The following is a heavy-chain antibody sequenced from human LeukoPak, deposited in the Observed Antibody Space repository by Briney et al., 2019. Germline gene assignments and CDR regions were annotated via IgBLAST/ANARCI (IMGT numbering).Heavy chain of an antibody. Sequence: PGGSLRLSCAASGFTVSSNDMSWVRQAPGKGLECISVIYSGGSTDYADSVKGRLTISRDNSKNTLYLQMNSLRAEDTAVYYCAKASAMIVVVSKHFDYWGQGTLVTVSS. CDR2: IYSGGST. V-gene: IGHV3-53*01. D-gene: IGHD3-22*01. CDR3: AKASAMIVVVSKHFDY. J-gene: IGHJ4*02. CDR1: GFTVSSND.